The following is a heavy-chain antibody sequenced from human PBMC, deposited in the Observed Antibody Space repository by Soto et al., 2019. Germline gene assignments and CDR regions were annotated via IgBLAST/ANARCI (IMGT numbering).Heavy chain of an antibody. CDR1: GFTFSSYS. D-gene: IGHD6-6*01. CDR2: ISSSSSYI. Sequence: LRLSCAASGFTFSSYSMNWVRQAPGKGLEWVSSISSSSSYIYYADSVKGRFTISRDNAKNSLYLQMNSLRAEDTAVYYCARDRLAYSSSPVDYWGQGTLVTVSS. V-gene: IGHV3-21*01. J-gene: IGHJ4*02. CDR3: ARDRLAYSSSPVDY.